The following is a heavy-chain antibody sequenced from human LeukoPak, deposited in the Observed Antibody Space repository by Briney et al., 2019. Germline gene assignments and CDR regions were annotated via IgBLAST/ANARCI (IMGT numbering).Heavy chain of an antibody. Sequence: EASVKVSCKASGYTFTSYYMHWVRQAPGQGLEWMGWINPNSGGTNYAQKFQGRVTMTRDTSISTAYMELSRLRSDDTAVYYCARGRSSSWYNYYYYMDVWGKGTTVTISS. CDR1: GYTFTSYY. CDR2: INPNSGGT. CDR3: ARGRSSSWYNYYYYMDV. D-gene: IGHD6-13*01. J-gene: IGHJ6*03. V-gene: IGHV1-2*02.